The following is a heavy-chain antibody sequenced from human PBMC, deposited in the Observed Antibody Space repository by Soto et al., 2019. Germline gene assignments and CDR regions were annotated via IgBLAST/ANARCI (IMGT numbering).Heavy chain of an antibody. V-gene: IGHV3-21*01. D-gene: IGHD6-19*01. CDR1: GFTFSSYS. CDR3: ARGAPPAG. CDR2: ISSGSHYM. Sequence: EVQLVESGGGLVKPGGSMRLSCAASGFTFSSYSMNWVRQAPGKGLEWVSSISSGSHYMYDADSVKGRFTISRDNAKNSLYLQMNSLRAEDTAVYYCARGAPPAGWGQGTLVTVSS. J-gene: IGHJ4*02.